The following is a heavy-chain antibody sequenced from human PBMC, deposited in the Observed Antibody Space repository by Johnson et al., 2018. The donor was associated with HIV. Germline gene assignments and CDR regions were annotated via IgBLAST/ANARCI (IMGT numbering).Heavy chain of an antibody. V-gene: IGHV3-15*07. J-gene: IGHJ3*02. CDR1: GFTFDDYD. CDR2: IKSKTDGGTT. D-gene: IGHD2/OR15-2a*01. CDR3: TTDHYFLDALDI. Sequence: VQLVESGGGVARPGGSLRLSCAASGFTFDDYDMNWVRQAPWKGLEWVSGIKSKTDGGTTDYAAPVKGRFTISRDDSKNTLYLQMKSLKTEDTAVYYCTTDHYFLDALDIWGQGTMVTVSS.